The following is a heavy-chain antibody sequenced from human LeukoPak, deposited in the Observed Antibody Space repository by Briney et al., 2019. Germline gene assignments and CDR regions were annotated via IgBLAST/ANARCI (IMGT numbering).Heavy chain of an antibody. V-gene: IGHV4-59*01. CDR2: IYHSGSTNYYYSGST. D-gene: IGHD1-26*01. CDR3: ARLSGSYWGYFDY. CDR1: GGSIRSYY. Sequence: SETLSLTCTVSGGSIRSYYWNWIRQSPGKGLEWIGIIYHSGSTNYYYSGSTNYNTFLKSRVTISVDTSKNQFSLKLSSVTAADTAVYYCARLSGSYWGYFDYWGQGTLVTVSS. J-gene: IGHJ4*02.